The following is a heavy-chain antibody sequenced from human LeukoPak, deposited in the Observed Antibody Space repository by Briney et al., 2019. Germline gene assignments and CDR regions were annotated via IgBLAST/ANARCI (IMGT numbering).Heavy chain of an antibody. CDR3: GKNRYSGSLSPFDI. V-gene: IGHV3-23*01. J-gene: IGHJ3*02. D-gene: IGHD1-26*01. CDR1: KFAFSSYA. CDR2: ISGGGGNT. Sequence: GGSLRLPCAASKFAFSSYAMSWVRQAPGKGLEWVSAISGGGGNTYYADSVKGRFTISRDNSKNTLYLQMNSLRAEDTAVYYCGKNRYSGSLSPFDIWGQGTMVTVSS.